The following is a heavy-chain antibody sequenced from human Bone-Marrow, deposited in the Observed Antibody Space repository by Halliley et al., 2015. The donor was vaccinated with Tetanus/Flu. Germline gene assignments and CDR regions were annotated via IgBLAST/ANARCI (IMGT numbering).Heavy chain of an antibody. CDR3: ARARWYGAFDI. J-gene: IGHJ3*02. Sequence: LMWVSRLNTDGSNSNYADSVKGRFTISRDNAKDTLSLQMNSLRAEDTAVYYCARARWYGAFDIWGQGTMVTVSS. V-gene: IGHV3-74*01. CDR2: LNTDGSNS. D-gene: IGHD2-15*01.